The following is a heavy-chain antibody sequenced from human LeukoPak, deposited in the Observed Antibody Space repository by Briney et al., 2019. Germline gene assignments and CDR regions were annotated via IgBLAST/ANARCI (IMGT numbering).Heavy chain of an antibody. V-gene: IGHV3-48*01. J-gene: IGHJ4*02. CDR2: ISSTSSNI. Sequence: GGSLRLSCAASRFTFSSYTMNWVRQAPRKGLEGVSYISSTSSNIYYADSVKGRFTIFRDNDKNSLYLQMDSRRAEDTAVYYCGREGPRGQTYDLTFGYWGEGTMVTVSS. CDR3: GREGPRGQTYDLTFGY. D-gene: IGHD5-18*01. CDR1: RFTFSSYT.